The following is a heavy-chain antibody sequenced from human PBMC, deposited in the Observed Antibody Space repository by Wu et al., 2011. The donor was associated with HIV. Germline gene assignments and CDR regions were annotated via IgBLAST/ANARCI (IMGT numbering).Heavy chain of an antibody. CDR3: ARDPGIAPTGMFG. CDR2: INPNSGGT. J-gene: IGHJ4*02. V-gene: IGHV1-2*02. CDR1: GGTLSTYV. D-gene: IGHD6-13*01. Sequence: QVDLVQSGAEVKKPGSSVKVSCKTSGGTLSTYVINWVRQAPGQGLEWMGWINPNSGGTNYAQKFQDRATLSRDTSINTAYMDLSSLRSDDTAVYYCARDPGIAPTGMFGWGQGTLVTVSS.